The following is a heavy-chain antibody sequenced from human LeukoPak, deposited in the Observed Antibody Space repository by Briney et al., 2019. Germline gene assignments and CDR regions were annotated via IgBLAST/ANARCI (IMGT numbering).Heavy chain of an antibody. Sequence: GGSLRLSCAASGFTVSSNYMSWVRQAPGKGLEWVSVIYSGGSTYYADSVKGRFTISRDNSKNTLYPQMNSLRAEDTAVYYCARVGYSSSFTPDYYYYYMDVWGKGTTVTVSS. CDR2: IYSGGST. D-gene: IGHD6-6*01. CDR1: GFTVSSNY. J-gene: IGHJ6*03. CDR3: ARVGYSSSFTPDYYYYYMDV. V-gene: IGHV3-53*01.